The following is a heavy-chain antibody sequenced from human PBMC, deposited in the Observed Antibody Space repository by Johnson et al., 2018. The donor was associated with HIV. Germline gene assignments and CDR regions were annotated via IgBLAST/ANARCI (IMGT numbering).Heavy chain of an antibody. CDR3: AKDRGDSEWELGQEGAFDI. V-gene: IGHV3-30*18. J-gene: IGHJ3*02. Sequence: QVQLVESGGGVVQPGRSLRLSCAASGFPFSSYAMDWVRQAPGKGLEWVAVISNDGSDKWYADSVQGRFTISRENSKNTMYLQMNSLRAEDTALYYCAKDRGDSEWELGQEGAFDIWGQGTIVTVSS. CDR2: ISNDGSDK. D-gene: IGHD1-26*01. CDR1: GFPFSSYA.